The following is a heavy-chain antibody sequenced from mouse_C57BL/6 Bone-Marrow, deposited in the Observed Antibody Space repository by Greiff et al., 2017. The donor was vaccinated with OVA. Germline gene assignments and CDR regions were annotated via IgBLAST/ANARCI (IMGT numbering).Heavy chain of an antibody. CDR2: IDPSDSNT. Sequence: VQLQQPGAELVKPGASVKLSCKASGYTFTSYWMQWVKQRPGQGLEWIGEIDPSDSNTNYNQKFKGKATLTVDTSSSTAYMQLSSLTSEDAAVYYCARIYDYAYFDYWGQGTTLTVSS. V-gene: IGHV1-50*01. CDR1: GYTFTSYW. J-gene: IGHJ2*01. D-gene: IGHD2-4*01. CDR3: ARIYDYAYFDY.